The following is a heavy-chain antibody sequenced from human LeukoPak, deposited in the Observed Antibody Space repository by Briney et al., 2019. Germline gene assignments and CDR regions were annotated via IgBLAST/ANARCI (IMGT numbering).Heavy chain of an antibody. CDR3: ARGAISGGAMGDAFDI. CDR1: GFTFSSYA. Sequence: GGSLRLSCAASGFTFSSYAMHWVRQAPGKGLEWVAVISYDGSNKYYADSVKGRFTISRDNSKNTLYLQMNSLRAEDTAVYYCARGAISGGAMGDAFDIWGQGTMVTVSS. D-gene: IGHD3-16*01. J-gene: IGHJ3*02. V-gene: IGHV3-30*04. CDR2: ISYDGSNK.